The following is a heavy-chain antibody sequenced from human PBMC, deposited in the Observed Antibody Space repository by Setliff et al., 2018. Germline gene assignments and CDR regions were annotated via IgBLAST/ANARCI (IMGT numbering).Heavy chain of an antibody. J-gene: IGHJ4*02. CDR3: ARDLYNSGSDY. D-gene: IGHD6-25*01. CDR2: INPNSGAT. CDR1: GYTFTGYY. Sequence: ASVKVSCKASGYTFTGYYIHWVRQAPGQGLEWMGRINPNSGATNFARKFQGRVTMTRDTSISTAYMDLSRLRSDDTAVYYCARDLYNSGSDYWGQGTLVTVS. V-gene: IGHV1-2*06.